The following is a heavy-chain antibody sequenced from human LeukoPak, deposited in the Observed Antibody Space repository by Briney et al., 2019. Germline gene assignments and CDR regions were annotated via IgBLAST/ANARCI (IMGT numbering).Heavy chain of an antibody. J-gene: IGHJ3*02. CDR1: GGSISDYY. CDR2: IYYSGST. V-gene: IGHV4-59*01. CDR3: AGATSREAFDI. Sequence: SETLSLTCTVSGGSISDYYWSWIRQPPGKGLEWIRYIYYSGSTNYTPSLKSRVTISINTSKNQFSLRLSSVTAADTAVYYCAGATSREAFDIWGQGTRVTVSS. D-gene: IGHD2-2*01.